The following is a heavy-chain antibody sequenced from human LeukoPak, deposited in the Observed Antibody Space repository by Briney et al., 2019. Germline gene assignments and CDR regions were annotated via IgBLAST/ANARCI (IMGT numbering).Heavy chain of an antibody. D-gene: IGHD3-9*01. CDR3: ARLNVLRYFDWSSGNYYYMDV. J-gene: IGHJ6*03. V-gene: IGHV4-39*01. Sequence: SETLSLTCTVSGGSISSSSYYWGWIRQPPGKGLEWIGSIHYSGSTYYNPSLKSRVTISVDTSKNQFSLKLSSVTAADTAVYYCARLNVLRYFDWSSGNYYYMDVWGKGTTVTVSS. CDR1: GGSISSSSYY. CDR2: IHYSGST.